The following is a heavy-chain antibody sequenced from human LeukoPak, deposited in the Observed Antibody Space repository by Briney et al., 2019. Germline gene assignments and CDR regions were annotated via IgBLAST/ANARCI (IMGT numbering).Heavy chain of an antibody. Sequence: ASVKVSCKASGYTFTGYYMHWVRQAPGQGLEWMGWINPNSGGTNYAQKFQGRVTMTRDTSISTAYMELSRLRSDDTAVYYCARVSIAARPRYYFDYWGQGTLVTVSS. J-gene: IGHJ4*02. CDR1: GYTFTGYY. CDR3: ARVSIAARPRYYFDY. CDR2: INPNSGGT. D-gene: IGHD6-6*01. V-gene: IGHV1-2*02.